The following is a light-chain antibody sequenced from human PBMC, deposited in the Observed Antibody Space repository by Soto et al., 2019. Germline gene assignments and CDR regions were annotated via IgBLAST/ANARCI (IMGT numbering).Light chain of an antibody. CDR2: DAS. J-gene: IGKJ4*01. CDR1: QSFRGL. CDR3: QQRSNWTLT. Sequence: EVVLTHSPVTLSLSPGERATLSCRASQSFRGLLAWYQQKPGQAPRLLIYDASNTATGIPARFSGSGSGTDFTLTISSLEPEDFAVYYCQQRSNWTLTFGGGTKVDIK. V-gene: IGKV3-11*01.